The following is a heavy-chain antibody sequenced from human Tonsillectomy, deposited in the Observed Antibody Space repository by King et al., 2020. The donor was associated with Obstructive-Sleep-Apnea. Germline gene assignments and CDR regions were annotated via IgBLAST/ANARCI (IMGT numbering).Heavy chain of an antibody. D-gene: IGHD2-21*01. CDR3: VKETRAFSYSYPFDS. J-gene: IGHJ4*02. CDR2: ISNDGVIT. CDR1: GFIFSIFP. Sequence: VQLVESGGGLVQPGGSLRLSCSASGFIFSIFPMHWVRQAPGKGLEYVSGISNDGVITFYADSLKGRFTVSRDNSNNTLYLQVSSLRTEDTAIYSCVKETRAFSYSYPFDSWGQGTLVTVSS. V-gene: IGHV3-64D*09.